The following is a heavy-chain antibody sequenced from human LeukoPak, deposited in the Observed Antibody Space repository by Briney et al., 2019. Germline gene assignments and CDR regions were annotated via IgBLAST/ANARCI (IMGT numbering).Heavy chain of an antibody. CDR3: ARDTYYYDSSGYFGAFDI. CDR1: GFTFSSYE. V-gene: IGHV3-48*03. Sequence: GGSLRLSCAASGFTFSSYEMNWVRQAPGKGLEWVSYISSIGSTIYYADSVKGRFTISRDNAKNSLYLQMNSLRAEDTAVYYCARDTYYYDSSGYFGAFDIWGQGTMVTVSS. CDR2: ISSIGSTI. J-gene: IGHJ3*02. D-gene: IGHD3-22*01.